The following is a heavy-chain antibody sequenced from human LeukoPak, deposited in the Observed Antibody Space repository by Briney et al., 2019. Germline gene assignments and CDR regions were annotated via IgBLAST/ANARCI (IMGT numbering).Heavy chain of an antibody. CDR3: ARDPSYASSWYHYMDV. J-gene: IGHJ6*03. CDR1: EFTFVRYA. CDR2: ISSSSAKI. D-gene: IGHD6-13*01. Sequence: GGSLRLSCAASEFTFVRYAMNWVRQAPGKGLEWVSYISSSSAKIDYAESVKGRFTISRDDSKNSLYLQMDSLRAEDTAVYYCARDPSYASSWYHYMDVWGKGTTVTVSS. V-gene: IGHV3-48*04.